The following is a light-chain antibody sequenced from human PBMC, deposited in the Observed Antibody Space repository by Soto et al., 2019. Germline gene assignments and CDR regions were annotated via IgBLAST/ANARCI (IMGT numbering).Light chain of an antibody. V-gene: IGKV1-39*01. J-gene: IGKJ1*01. CDR3: QQSYTSPWT. Sequence: DIQMTQSPSSLSASVGDRVTITCRASQNVIKYLHWYQQKPGKVPRLLIYAASKLQSGAPSRFSGSGSGAEFTFTISSLQSEDGARYFYQQSYTSPWTFGPGTNVEI. CDR2: AAS. CDR1: QNVIKY.